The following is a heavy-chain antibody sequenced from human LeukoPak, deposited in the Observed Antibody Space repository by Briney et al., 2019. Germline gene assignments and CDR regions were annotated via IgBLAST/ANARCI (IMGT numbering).Heavy chain of an antibody. CDR2: ISYDGSNK. D-gene: IGHD4-23*01. Sequence: GGSLRLSCAASGFTFSSYAMHWVRQAPGKGLEWVAVISYDGSNKYYADSVKGRFTISRDNSKNTLYLQMNSLRAEDTAVYYCARDSSVGTGGSLYYWGQGTLVTVSS. J-gene: IGHJ4*02. CDR3: ARDSSVGTGGSLYY. CDR1: GFTFSSYA. V-gene: IGHV3-30-3*01.